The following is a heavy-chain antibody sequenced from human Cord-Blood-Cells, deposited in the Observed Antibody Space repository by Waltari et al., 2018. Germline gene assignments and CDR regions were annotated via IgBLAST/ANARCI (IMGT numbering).Heavy chain of an antibody. D-gene: IGHD7-27*01. CDR2: INSDGSST. V-gene: IGHV3-74*01. CDR1: GFTFSSSW. Sequence: EVQLVESGGGLVQPGGSLRLSCAASGFTFSSSWMHWVRQAPGKGLVWVSRINSDGSSTSYADSVKGRFTISRDNAKNTLYLQMNSLRAEDTAVYYCARDRVWGSGGDAFDIWGQGTMVTVSS. J-gene: IGHJ3*02. CDR3: ARDRVWGSGGDAFDI.